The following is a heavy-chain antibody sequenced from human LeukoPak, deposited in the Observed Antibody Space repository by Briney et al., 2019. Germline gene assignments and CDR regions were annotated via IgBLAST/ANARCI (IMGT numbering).Heavy chain of an antibody. CDR3: ARDSPEYSSSWYYFDY. CDR2: INPNSGGT. V-gene: IGHV1-2*02. Sequence: ASVKVSCKASGYTFTGYYMHWVRQAPGQGLEWMGWINPNSGGTNYAQKLQGGVTMTTDTSTSTAYMELRSLRSDDTAVYYCARDSPEYSSSWYYFDYWGQGTLVTVSS. J-gene: IGHJ4*02. CDR1: GYTFTGYY. D-gene: IGHD6-13*01.